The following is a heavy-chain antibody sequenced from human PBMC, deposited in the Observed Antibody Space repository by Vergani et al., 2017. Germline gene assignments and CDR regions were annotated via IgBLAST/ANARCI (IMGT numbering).Heavy chain of an antibody. V-gene: IGHV1-69*13. D-gene: IGHD6-13*01. CDR3: ARDRGYSSSWYGWFDP. Sequence: QVQLAQSGAEVKKPGSSVKVSCKASGGTFSSYAISWVRQAPGQGLEWMGRIIPIFGTANYAQKFQGRVTITADESTSTAYMELSSLRSEDTAVYYCARDRGYSSSWYGWFDPWGQGTLVTVSS. CDR1: GGTFSSYA. J-gene: IGHJ5*02. CDR2: IIPIFGTA.